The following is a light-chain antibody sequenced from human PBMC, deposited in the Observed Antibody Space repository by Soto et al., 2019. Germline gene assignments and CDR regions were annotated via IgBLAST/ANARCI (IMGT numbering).Light chain of an antibody. CDR1: SSNIGAGYD. CDR2: GNS. V-gene: IGLV1-40*01. J-gene: IGLJ2*01. CDR3: QSYDSSLRGV. Sequence: QSVLTQPPSVSGAPGQRVTISCTGSSSNIGAGYDVHWYQQLPGTAPKLLIYGNSNRPSGVPDQFSGSKSGTSASLAITGLQAEDEADYYCQSYDSSLRGVFGGGTKLTVL.